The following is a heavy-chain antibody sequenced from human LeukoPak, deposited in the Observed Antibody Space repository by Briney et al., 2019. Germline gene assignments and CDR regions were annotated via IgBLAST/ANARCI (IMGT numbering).Heavy chain of an antibody. CDR3: ARVRPPRGYFDY. CDR2: IYCSGST. V-gene: IGHV4-31*03. CDR1: GGSISSGGYY. Sequence: PSQTLSLTCTVSGGSISSGGYYWSWIRQHPGKGLEWIGYIYCSGSTYYNPSLKSRVTISVDTSKNQFSLKLSSVTAADTAVYYCARVRPPRGYFDYWGQGTLVTVSS. J-gene: IGHJ4*02.